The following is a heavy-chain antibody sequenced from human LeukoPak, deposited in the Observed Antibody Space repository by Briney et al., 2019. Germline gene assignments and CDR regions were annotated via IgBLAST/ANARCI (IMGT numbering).Heavy chain of an antibody. J-gene: IGHJ4*02. Sequence: SETLSLTCTVQGGSLSGAYWTWIRQPPGKGLEWIGEINHTGSTNYNPSFKSRVIMSADTPKNQFSLNLTSVTAADTALYYCARGPVRLARPYDYWGQGTLVTVSS. CDR3: ARGPVRLARPYDY. CDR1: GGSLSGAY. V-gene: IGHV4-34*01. D-gene: IGHD3-9*01. CDR2: INHTGST.